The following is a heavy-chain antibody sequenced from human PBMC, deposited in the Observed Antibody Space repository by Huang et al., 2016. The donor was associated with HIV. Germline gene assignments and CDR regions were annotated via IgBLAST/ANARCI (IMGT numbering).Heavy chain of an antibody. V-gene: IGHV1-69*01. CDR1: GGSFRNFA. Sequence: QVQLVQSGAEVKKPGSSVKVSCKASGGSFRNFAIGWVRKAHGQGLEWMGRIIPTLGTSNYAQKFEGSVTIIADESTSTAYMELSSLRSEDTAVYYCATVDYYDTSGPQRGYFDNWGQGTLVTVSS. CDR3: ATVDYYDTSGPQRGYFDN. D-gene: IGHD3-22*01. J-gene: IGHJ4*02. CDR2: IIPTLGTS.